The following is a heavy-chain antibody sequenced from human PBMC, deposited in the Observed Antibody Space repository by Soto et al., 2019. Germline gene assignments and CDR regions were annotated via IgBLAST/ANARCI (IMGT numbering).Heavy chain of an antibody. D-gene: IGHD3-9*01. J-gene: IGHJ5*02. CDR2: ISYSGST. CDR1: TGSISIYY. V-gene: IGHV4-59*01. CDR3: ARETLYYDT. Sequence: SETLSLTCTVSTGSISIYYWSWIRQPPGKGLEWIGYISYSGSTNYNPSLKSRVIISVDTSKNQFSLKLSSVTAADTAVYYCARETLYYDTWGQGTLVTVSS.